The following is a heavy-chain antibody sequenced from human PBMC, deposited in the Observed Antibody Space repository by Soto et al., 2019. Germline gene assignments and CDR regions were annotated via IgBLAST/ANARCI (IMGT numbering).Heavy chain of an antibody. CDR2: INPSGGST. CDR1: GYTFTSYY. V-gene: IGHV1-46*01. CDR3: AREDQWELRENYFDY. Sequence: GASVKVSCKASGYTFTSYYMHWVRQAPGQGLEGMGIINPSGGSTSYAQKFQGRVTMTRDTSTSTVYMELSSLRSEDTAVYYCAREDQWELRENYFDYWGQGTLVTVSS. J-gene: IGHJ4*02. D-gene: IGHD1-26*01.